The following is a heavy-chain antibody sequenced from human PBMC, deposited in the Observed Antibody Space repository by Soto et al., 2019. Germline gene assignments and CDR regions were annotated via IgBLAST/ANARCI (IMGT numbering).Heavy chain of an antibody. J-gene: IGHJ4*02. CDR2: ISSSSSYI. D-gene: IGHD5-18*01. CDR3: ASPFVSSGY. V-gene: IGHV3-21*01. Sequence: GGSLRLSYAASGFTFSSYSMNWVRQAPGKGLEWVSPISSSSSYIYYADSVKGRFTISRDNAKNSLYLQMNSLRAEDTAVYYCASPFVSSGYWGQGTLVTVSS. CDR1: GFTFSSYS.